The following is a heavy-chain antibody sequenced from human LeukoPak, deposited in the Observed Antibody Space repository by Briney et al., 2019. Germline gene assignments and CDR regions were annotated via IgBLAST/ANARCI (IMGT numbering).Heavy chain of an antibody. D-gene: IGHD3-10*01. CDR1: GYTFTSYD. V-gene: IGHV1-8*01. CDR2: MNPNSGNT. CDR3: ARYGVTMVRGVIITNWFDP. J-gene: IGHJ5*02. Sequence: ASVKVSCKASGYTFTSYDINWVRQATGHGLEWMGWMNPNSGNTGYAQKFQGRVTMTRNTSISTAYMELSSLRSEDTAVYYCARYGVTMVRGVIITNWFDPWGQGTLVTVSS.